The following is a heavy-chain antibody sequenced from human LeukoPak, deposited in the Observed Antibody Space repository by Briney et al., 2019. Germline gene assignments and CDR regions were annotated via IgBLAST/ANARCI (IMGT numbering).Heavy chain of an antibody. D-gene: IGHD1-26*01. J-gene: IGHJ5*02. V-gene: IGHV3-11*04. CDR1: GFTFSDHY. CDR2: ISHTGTTI. Sequence: PGGSLRLSCAASGFTFSDHYMTWIRQGPGKGLEWVSYISHTGTTIYYADSVKGRFTLSRDNARNSLYLQMNSLRAEDTAVYYCARGQQWELPPHNWFDPWGQGTLVTVSS. CDR3: ARGQQWELPPHNWFDP.